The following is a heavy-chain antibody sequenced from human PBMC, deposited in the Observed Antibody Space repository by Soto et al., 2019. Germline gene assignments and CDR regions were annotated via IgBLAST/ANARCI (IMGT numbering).Heavy chain of an antibody. J-gene: IGHJ4*02. CDR1: GGSFSSNP. D-gene: IGHD5-18*01. CDR3: ARGGRGYSSAPRYYFDY. Sequence: QVQLVQSGSEVKKPGSSVKVSCKASGGSFSSNPISWVRQAPGQGLEWMAGIIPIFATVHYAQKFQGRVTITADESTSTAYMERTSLRSEDTAAYFCARGGRGYSSAPRYYFDYWGQGTLVTVSS. CDR2: IIPIFATV. V-gene: IGHV1-69*01.